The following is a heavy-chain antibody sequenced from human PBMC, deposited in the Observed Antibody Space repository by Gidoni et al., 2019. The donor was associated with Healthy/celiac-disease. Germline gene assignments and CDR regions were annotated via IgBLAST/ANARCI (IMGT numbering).Heavy chain of an antibody. J-gene: IGHJ4*02. D-gene: IGHD6-6*01. V-gene: IGHV4-34*01. CDR3: AKINSSSRDY. Sequence: QVQLQQWGAGLLKPSETLSLTCAVYGGSFSGYYWSWIRQPPGKGLEWIGEINHSGSTNYNPSLKSRVTISVDTSKNQFSLKLSSVTAADTAVYYCAKINSSSRDYWGQGTLVTVSS. CDR2: INHSGST. CDR1: GGSFSGYY.